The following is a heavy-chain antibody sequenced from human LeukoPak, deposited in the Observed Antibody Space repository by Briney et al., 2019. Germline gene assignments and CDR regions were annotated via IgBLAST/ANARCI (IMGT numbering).Heavy chain of an antibody. CDR3: ARTLTTFPTSPYYYYYMDV. CDR1: GVTVSSYA. J-gene: IGHJ6*03. Sequence: GASVKVSCKASGVTVSSYAFSWVRQAPGQGLEWMGAIIPMFGSANYAQKFQGRVTITTDESTSTAYMELSSLRSEDTAVYYCARTLTTFPTSPYYYYYMDVWGKGTTVTVSS. D-gene: IGHD4-17*01. V-gene: IGHV1-69*05. CDR2: IIPMFGSA.